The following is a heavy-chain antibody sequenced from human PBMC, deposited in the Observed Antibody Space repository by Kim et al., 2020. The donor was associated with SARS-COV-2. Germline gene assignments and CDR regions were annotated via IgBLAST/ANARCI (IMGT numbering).Heavy chain of an antibody. Sequence: SETLSLTCTVSGGSISSYGYYWIWIRQHPGMGLIWFGYINYSASSNHNLYLQSPVTISADTTQYQLSLKLISATDAATAYFYCARIKNWDFDLWFRGTLV. CDR3: ARIKNWDFDL. CDR1: GGSISSYGYY. CDR2: INYSASS. V-gene: IGHV4-31*01. J-gene: IGHJ2*01.